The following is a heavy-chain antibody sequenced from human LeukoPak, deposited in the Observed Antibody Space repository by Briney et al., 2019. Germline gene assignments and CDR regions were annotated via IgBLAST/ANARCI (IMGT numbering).Heavy chain of an antibody. D-gene: IGHD6-19*01. V-gene: IGHV3-23*01. CDR1: GFTFSSYA. CDR2: ISGSGGST. Sequence: PGGSLRLSCVASGFTFSSYAMSWVRQAPGKGLEWVSAISGSGGSTYYADSVKGRFTISRDNSKNTLYLQMNSLRAEDTAVYYCAKASKQWLVRYYFDYWGQGTLVTVSS. CDR3: AKASKQWLVRYYFDY. J-gene: IGHJ4*02.